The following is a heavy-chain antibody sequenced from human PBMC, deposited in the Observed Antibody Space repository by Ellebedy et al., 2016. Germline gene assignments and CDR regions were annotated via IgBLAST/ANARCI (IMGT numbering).Heavy chain of an antibody. CDR3: ARQGAVAGRGLDP. J-gene: IGHJ5*02. V-gene: IGHV4-30-4*01. CDR2: IYYSGST. D-gene: IGHD6-19*01. Sequence: SETLSLTCTVSGGSISSGDYYWSWIRQPPGKGLEWIGYIYYSGSTYYNPSLKSRATISVDTSKNQFSLKLSSVTAADTAVYYCARQGAVAGRGLDPWGQGTLVTVSS. CDR1: GGSISSGDYY.